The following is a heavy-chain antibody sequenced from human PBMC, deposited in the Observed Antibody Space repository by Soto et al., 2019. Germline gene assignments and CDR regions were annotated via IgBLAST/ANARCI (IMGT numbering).Heavy chain of an antibody. CDR3: ARHDNYAY. D-gene: IGHD3-16*01. J-gene: IGHJ4*02. V-gene: IGHV5-51*01. CDR2: IYPGNSDT. Sequence: GESLKISCKASGYTFTTYWIGWVRQMPGKGLECMGIIYPGNSDTRYSPSFQGQVTISADESISTVYLQWSSLKASDAAMYYCARHDNYAYWGQGTLVTVSS. CDR1: GYTFTTYW.